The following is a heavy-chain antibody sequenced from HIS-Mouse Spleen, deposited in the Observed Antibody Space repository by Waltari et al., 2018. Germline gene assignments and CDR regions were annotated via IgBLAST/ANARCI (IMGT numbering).Heavy chain of an antibody. CDR2: INHSGST. J-gene: IGHJ2*01. D-gene: IGHD6-13*01. V-gene: IGHV4-34*01. CDR3: ARSWGQWYFDL. Sequence: QVQLQQWGAGLLKPSETLSLTCAVYGGSFSGYYWSWIRQPPGKGLEGIGEINHSGSTNYNPSLKSRVTISVDTSKNQFSLKLGSVTAADTAVYYCARSWGQWYFDLWGRGTLVTVSS. CDR1: GGSFSGYY.